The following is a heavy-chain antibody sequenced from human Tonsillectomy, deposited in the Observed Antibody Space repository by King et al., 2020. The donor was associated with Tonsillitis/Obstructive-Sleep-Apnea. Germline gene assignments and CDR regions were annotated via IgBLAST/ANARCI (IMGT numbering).Heavy chain of an antibody. V-gene: IGHV4-34*01. J-gene: IGHJ3*02. D-gene: IGHD3-22*01. CDR1: GGSFSGYY. CDR2: INHSGST. Sequence: VQLQQWGAGLLKSSETLSLTCAVYGGSFSGYYWSWIRQPPGKGLEWIGEINHSGSTKYNPSHKSRVTISVDTSKNQFSLKLSSVTAADTAVYYCARDSSTTMLVLSAAFDIWGQGTRVTVSS. CDR3: ARDSSTTMLVLSAAFDI.